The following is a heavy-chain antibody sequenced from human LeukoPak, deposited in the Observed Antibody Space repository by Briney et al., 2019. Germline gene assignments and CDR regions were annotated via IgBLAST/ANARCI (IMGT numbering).Heavy chain of an antibody. D-gene: IGHD6-13*01. J-gene: IGHJ5*02. CDR1: GGTFSSYA. CDR3: ARDTPGQLVNNWFDP. V-gene: IGHV1-69*13. Sequence: GASVKVSCKASGGTFSSYAISWVRQAPGQGLEWMGGIIPIFGTANYAQKFQGRVTITADESTSTAYMELSSLRSEDTAVYYCARDTPGQLVNNWFDPWGQGTLVTVSS. CDR2: IIPIFGTA.